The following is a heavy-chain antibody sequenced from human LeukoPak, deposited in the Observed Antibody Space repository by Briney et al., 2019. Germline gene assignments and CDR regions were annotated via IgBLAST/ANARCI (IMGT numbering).Heavy chain of an antibody. Sequence: SETLSLTCAVSGYSISSGYYWGWIRQPPGAGLEWIGSIYHSGSTYYNPSLKSRVTISVDTSKNQFSLKLSSVTAADTAVYYCYQVAADAFDIWGQGTMDTVSS. J-gene: IGHJ3*02. CDR1: GYSISSGYY. D-gene: IGHD2-15*01. V-gene: IGHV4-38-2*01. CDR2: IYHSGST. CDR3: YQVAADAFDI.